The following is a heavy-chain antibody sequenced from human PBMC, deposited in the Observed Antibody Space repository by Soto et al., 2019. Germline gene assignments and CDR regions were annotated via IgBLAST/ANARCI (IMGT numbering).Heavy chain of an antibody. CDR1: GYSFIGSW. V-gene: IGHV5-51*01. J-gene: IGHJ6*02. Sequence: PGKPLNISWKGSGYSFIGSWIRWVRQMHGKGLEWMRTIYPGDYATRYRPCFNVKVTTSANKSISTPNPQCSSLKALDTGMRYCARHDCGMDVWGQGTLVTVSS. CDR2: IYPGDYAT. CDR3: ARHDCGMDV.